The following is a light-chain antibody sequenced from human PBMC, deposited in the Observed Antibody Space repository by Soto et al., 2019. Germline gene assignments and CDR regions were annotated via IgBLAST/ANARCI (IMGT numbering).Light chain of an antibody. CDR2: EVS. CDR3: SSYTGDNSWV. J-gene: IGLJ3*02. V-gene: IGLV2-14*01. CDR1: SSDVGGYAY. Sequence: QSALTQPASVSGSPGQSITITCTGTSSDVGGYAYVSWYQQYPGKAPKLVISEVSNRPSGISHRFSGSRSGNTASLTISGLQAEDEADYYCSSYTGDNSWVFGGGTKVTVL.